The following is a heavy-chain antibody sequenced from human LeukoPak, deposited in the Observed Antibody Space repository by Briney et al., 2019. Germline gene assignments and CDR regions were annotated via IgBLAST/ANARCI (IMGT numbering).Heavy chain of an antibody. D-gene: IGHD6-13*01. V-gene: IGHV3-30*02. CDR3: AKEGGSHFDY. CDR2: IRYDGSNK. Sequence: PGGSLRLSCAASGFTFSSYGMHWVRQAPGKGLEWVTFIRYDGSNKYYADSVKGRFTISRDNSKNTLYLRMNSLRAEDTAVYYCAKEGGSHFDYWGQGTLVTVSS. CDR1: GFTFSSYG. J-gene: IGHJ4*02.